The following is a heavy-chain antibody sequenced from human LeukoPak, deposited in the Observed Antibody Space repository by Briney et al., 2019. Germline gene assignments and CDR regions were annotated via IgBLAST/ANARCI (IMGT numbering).Heavy chain of an antibody. Sequence: ASVKVSCKASAYTFTDYFIYWVRQAPGQGLEWMGWVNPNSGGTDSAQKFQGRFTMTGDTSITTAYMELSGLRSDDTAMYYCARGAAIVVVTDAKDNWFDPWGQGTLVTVSS. CDR3: ARGAAIVVVTDAKDNWFDP. J-gene: IGHJ5*02. CDR1: AYTFTDYF. CDR2: VNPNSGGT. V-gene: IGHV1-2*02. D-gene: IGHD2-15*01.